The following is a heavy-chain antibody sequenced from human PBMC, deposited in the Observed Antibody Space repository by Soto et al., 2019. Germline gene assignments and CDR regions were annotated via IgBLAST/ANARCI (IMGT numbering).Heavy chain of an antibody. CDR1: GFSLSNANVG. D-gene: IGHD3-10*01. J-gene: IGHJ4*02. V-gene: IGHV2-26*01. CDR3: ARFYRPELGVYYFDF. CDR2: IFSDDEK. Sequence: SGPTLVNPTETLTLTCTVSGFSLSNANVGVTWIRQPPGKALEWLAHIFSDDEKSSNPSLKRKVTISKDTSESQVVLTMTNMDPVDTATYYCARFYRPELGVYYFDFWGQGALVPVSS.